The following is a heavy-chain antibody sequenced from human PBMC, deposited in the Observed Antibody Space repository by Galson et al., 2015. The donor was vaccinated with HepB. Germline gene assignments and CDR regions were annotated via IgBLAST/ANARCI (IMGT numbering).Heavy chain of an antibody. V-gene: IGHV3-23*01. D-gene: IGHD2-21*02. CDR3: AKDLEVTPISYFQH. J-gene: IGHJ1*01. CDR1: GFTFSSYT. CDR2: ISGNSGRI. Sequence: SLRLSCAASGFTFSSYTMSWVRQAPGKGLEWVSSISGNSGRIDYADSVKGRFTISRDNSKNTLYLQMNSLRAEDTAVYYCAKDLEVTPISYFQHWGQGTLVTVSS.